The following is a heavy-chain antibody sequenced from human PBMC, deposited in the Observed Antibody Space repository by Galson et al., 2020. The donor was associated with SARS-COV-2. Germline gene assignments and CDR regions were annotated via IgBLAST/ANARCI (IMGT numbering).Heavy chain of an antibody. CDR1: VASMSGYY. J-gene: IGHJ4*02. V-gene: IGHV4-59*13. CDR2: VYYNGIT. D-gene: IGHD3-22*01. CDR3: ARADSSGYYYVNY. Sequence: SETLSLTCTVSVASMSGYYWSWIRQPPGKGLEWIGYVYYNGITNHNPSLKSRVTISVDTPKNQFSLKLTSVTAADTAVYHCARADSSGYYYVNYWGQGTLVTVSS.